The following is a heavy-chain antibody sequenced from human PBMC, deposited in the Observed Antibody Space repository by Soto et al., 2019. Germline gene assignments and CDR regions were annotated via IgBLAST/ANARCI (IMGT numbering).Heavy chain of an antibody. CDR3: ARDYSNYVFYYYYGMDV. D-gene: IGHD4-4*01. CDR2: IWYDGSNK. Sequence: GGSLRLSCASSGFTFISYGMHWVRQAPGKGLEWVAVIWYDGSNKYYADSVKGRFTISRDNSKNTLYLQMNSLRAEDTAVYYCARDYSNYVFYYYYGMDVWGQGTTVTVSS. CDR1: GFTFISYG. J-gene: IGHJ6*02. V-gene: IGHV3-33*01.